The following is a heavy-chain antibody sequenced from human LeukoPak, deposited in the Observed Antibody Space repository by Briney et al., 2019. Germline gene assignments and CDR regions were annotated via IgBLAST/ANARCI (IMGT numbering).Heavy chain of an antibody. D-gene: IGHD2-2*01. CDR3: ARWVVVPAAMMVPYFDY. Sequence: GESLKISCKGSGYSFTSCWIGWVRQMPGKGLEWMGIIYPGDSDTRYSPSFQGQVTISADKSISTAYLQWSSLKASDTAMYYCARWVVVPAAMMVPYFDYWGQGTLVTVSS. J-gene: IGHJ4*02. V-gene: IGHV5-51*01. CDR2: IYPGDSDT. CDR1: GYSFTSCW.